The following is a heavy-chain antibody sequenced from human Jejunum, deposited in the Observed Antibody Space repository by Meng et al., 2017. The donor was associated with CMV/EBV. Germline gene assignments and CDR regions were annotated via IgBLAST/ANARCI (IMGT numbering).Heavy chain of an antibody. CDR2: ISGSGDVA. D-gene: IGHD3-10*01. J-gene: IGHJ4*02. Sequence: SGFPFSSYDMNWVRQAPGKGLEWVAYISGSGDVAYHAGPVKDRFTISRDNAKNSLFLQMNSLRGEDTAVYYCARDGPMVGGARDHWGQGTLVTVSS. CDR1: GFPFSSYD. CDR3: ARDGPMVGGARDH. V-gene: IGHV3-48*03.